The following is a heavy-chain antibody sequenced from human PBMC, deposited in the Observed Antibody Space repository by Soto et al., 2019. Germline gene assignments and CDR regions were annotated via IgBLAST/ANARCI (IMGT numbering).Heavy chain of an antibody. CDR3: ARVRSYGAYYYGMDV. CDR1: GYSFTSYW. CDR2: IDPSDSYT. Sequence: GESLKISCKGSGYSFTSYWISWVRQMPGKGLEWMGRIDPSDSYTNYSPSFQGHVTISADKSISTAYLQWSSLKASDTAMYYCARVRSYGAYYYGMDVWGQGTTVTVSS. D-gene: IGHD1-26*01. J-gene: IGHJ6*02. V-gene: IGHV5-10-1*01.